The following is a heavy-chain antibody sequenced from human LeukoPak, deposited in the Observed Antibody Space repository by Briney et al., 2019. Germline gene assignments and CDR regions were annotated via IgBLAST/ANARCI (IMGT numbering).Heavy chain of an antibody. V-gene: IGHV3-7*01. CDR3: ARGKGRGAAGSYSFDY. J-gene: IGHJ4*02. D-gene: IGHD3-10*01. CDR1: GFTFSSYW. CDR2: VKPDGSGK. Sequence: SGGSLRLSCAASGFTFSSYWMSWVRQDPGKGLECVANVKPDGSGKYYVDSVKGRFIISRDDAKNSLYLEMNTLRVEDTAVYYCARGKGRGAAGSYSFDYWGQGTLVTVSS.